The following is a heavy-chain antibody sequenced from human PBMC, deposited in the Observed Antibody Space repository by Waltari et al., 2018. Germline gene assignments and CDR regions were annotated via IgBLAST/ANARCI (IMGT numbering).Heavy chain of an antibody. CDR3: ARGGYYYGSGSFDY. CDR2: INHSGST. V-gene: IGHV4-34*01. CDR1: GGSFSGYY. J-gene: IGHJ4*02. Sequence: QVQLQQWGAGLLKPSETLSLTCAVYGGSFSGYYWSWIRQPPGKGLEWIGEINHSGSTNYNPSLKSRVTISVDTSKNQFSLKLSSVTAADTAVYYCARGGYYYGSGSFDYWGQGTLVTVSS. D-gene: IGHD3-10*01.